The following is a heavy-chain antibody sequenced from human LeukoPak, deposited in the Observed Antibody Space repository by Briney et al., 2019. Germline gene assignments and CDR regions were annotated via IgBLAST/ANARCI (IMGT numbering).Heavy chain of an antibody. CDR1: GFTFSSYE. Sequence: GGSLRLSCAASGFTFSSYEMNWVRQAPGKGPEWVSYISSSGSTIFYADSVKGRFTISRDNAKNSLYLQMNSLRAEDTAVYYSAKGSVYRVGATIFDYWGQGTLVTVSS. D-gene: IGHD1-26*01. J-gene: IGHJ4*02. V-gene: IGHV3-48*03. CDR3: AKGSVYRVGATIFDY. CDR2: ISSSGSTI.